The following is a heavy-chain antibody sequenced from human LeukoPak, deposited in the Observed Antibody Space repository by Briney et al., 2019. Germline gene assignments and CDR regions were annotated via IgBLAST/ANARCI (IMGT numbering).Heavy chain of an antibody. CDR2: INHSGST. CDR3: ARTYCSSTGCRYYFDY. J-gene: IGHJ4*02. CDR1: GGSFSGYY. Sequence: PSETLSLTCAVYGGSFSGYYWSWIRQPPGKGLEWIGEINHSGSTNYNPSLKSRVTISVDTSKNQFSLKLSSVTAADTAVYYCARTYCSSTGCRYYFDYWGQGTLVTVSS. D-gene: IGHD2-2*01. V-gene: IGHV4-34*01.